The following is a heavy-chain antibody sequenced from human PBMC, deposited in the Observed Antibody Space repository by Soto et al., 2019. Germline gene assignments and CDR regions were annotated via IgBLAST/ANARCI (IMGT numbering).Heavy chain of an antibody. Sequence: QVQLVESGGGVVQPGMSLRLSCAASGFTFSSYAMHWVRQAPGKGLEWVAVISYDGSNKYYADSVKGRFTISRDNSKNTLYLQMNSLRAEDTAVYYCARSSVGATSEYWGQGTLVTVSS. CDR1: GFTFSSYA. CDR2: ISYDGSNK. CDR3: ARSSVGATSEY. V-gene: IGHV3-30-3*01. J-gene: IGHJ4*02. D-gene: IGHD1-26*01.